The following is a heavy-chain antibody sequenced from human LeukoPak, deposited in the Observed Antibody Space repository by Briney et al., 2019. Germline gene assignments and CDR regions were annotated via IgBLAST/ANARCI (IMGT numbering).Heavy chain of an antibody. V-gene: IGHV4-39*01. Sequence: PSETLSLTCTVSGDSITSSSHYWGWIRQPPGKRLEWIGSILHTGRNYSKAALKSRVTISMDTAKSQFSLKLNSVTAADSGVYYCVAEMTASAAFDFWGQGTMVAVSP. D-gene: IGHD2-21*02. CDR2: ILHTGRN. J-gene: IGHJ3*01. CDR1: GDSITSSSHY. CDR3: VAEMTASAAFDF.